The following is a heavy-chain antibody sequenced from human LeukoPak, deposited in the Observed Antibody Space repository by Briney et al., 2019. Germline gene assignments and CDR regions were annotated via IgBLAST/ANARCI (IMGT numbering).Heavy chain of an antibody. Sequence: GGSLRLSCAASGFTVSSIHMVWVRQAPGKGLEWVSVTYTGGNSYYADSVKGRFIISRDNAKNSLYLQMNSLRAEDTAVYYCARDLPQQQGFDYWGQGTLVTVSS. V-gene: IGHV3-53*01. CDR2: TYTGGNS. CDR3: ARDLPQQQGFDY. J-gene: IGHJ4*02. D-gene: IGHD6-13*01. CDR1: GFTVSSIH.